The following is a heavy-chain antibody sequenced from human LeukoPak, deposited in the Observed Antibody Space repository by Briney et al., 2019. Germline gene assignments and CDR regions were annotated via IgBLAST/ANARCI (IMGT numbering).Heavy chain of an antibody. V-gene: IGHV3-21*01. CDR2: ITSSSSYI. CDR1: GFTFSSYS. D-gene: IGHD2-2*01. Sequence: GGSLRLSYAASGFTFSSYSMNWVRQAPGKGLEWVSSITSSSSYIYYADSVKGRFTISRDNAKNSLYLQMNSLRAEDTAVYYCARDAFHCSSTTCYVIYYYYGMDVWGQGTTVTVSS. J-gene: IGHJ6*02. CDR3: ARDAFHCSSTTCYVIYYYYGMDV.